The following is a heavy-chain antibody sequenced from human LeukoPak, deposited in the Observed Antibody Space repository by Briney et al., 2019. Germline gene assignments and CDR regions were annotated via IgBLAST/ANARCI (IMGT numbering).Heavy chain of an antibody. CDR1: GFTFSSYW. J-gene: IGHJ6*02. CDR3: ARDMRPRYYYDSSGYYRYYYGMDV. Sequence: GGSLRLSCAASGFTFSSYWVHWVRQAPGKGLVWVSRINSDGSSTSYADSVKGRFTISRDNAKNTLYLQMNSLRAEDTAVYYCARDMRPRYYYDSSGYYRYYYGMDVWGQGTTVTVSS. CDR2: INSDGSST. V-gene: IGHV3-74*01. D-gene: IGHD3-22*01.